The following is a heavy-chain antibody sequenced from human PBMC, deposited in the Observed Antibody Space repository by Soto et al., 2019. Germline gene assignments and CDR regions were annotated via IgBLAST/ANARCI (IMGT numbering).Heavy chain of an antibody. CDR3: AIHFTAGYSSGWYGNWYFDL. J-gene: IGHJ2*01. CDR2: IYPGDSDT. Sequence: PGESLKISCKGSGYSFTSYWIGWVRQMPGKGLEWMGIIYPGDSDTRYSPSFQGQVTISADKSISTAYLQWSSLKASDTAMYYCAIHFTAGYSSGWYGNWYFDLWGRGTLVTVSS. D-gene: IGHD6-19*01. V-gene: IGHV5-51*01. CDR1: GYSFTSYW.